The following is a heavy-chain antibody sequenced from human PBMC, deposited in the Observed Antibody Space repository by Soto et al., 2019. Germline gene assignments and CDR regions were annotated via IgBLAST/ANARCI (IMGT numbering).Heavy chain of an antibody. V-gene: IGHV3-30*04. J-gene: IGHJ3*02. CDR3: ACIAHIRPVIQAMPVAGSRDASFDI. CDR1: GFTFSFYA. Sequence: QVQLVESGGGVVQPGGSLRLSCAASGFTFSFYALHWVRQAPGKGLAWVAVISYDGRQKYSTESVKGRFTISRDNSKNPLVLQMDSLGPEETAVYYCACIAHIRPVIQAMPVAGSRDASFDILAQGTLVTVSS. D-gene: IGHD6-19*01. CDR2: ISYDGRQK.